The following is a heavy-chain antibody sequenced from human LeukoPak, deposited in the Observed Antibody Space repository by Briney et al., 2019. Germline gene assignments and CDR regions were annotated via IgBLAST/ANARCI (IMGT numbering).Heavy chain of an antibody. Sequence: GGSLRLSCAAPGFTFSTYSMNWVRQAPGKGLEWVSSISSNNRYIYYADSVKGRFTISRDNAKNTLYLQMNSLRADDTAVYYCAKPGGGNYFTHNYFHPWGQGTLVAVSS. J-gene: IGHJ5*02. CDR2: ISSNNRYI. CDR3: AKPGGGNYFTHNYFHP. V-gene: IGHV3-21*04. D-gene: IGHD1-26*01. CDR1: GFTFSTYS.